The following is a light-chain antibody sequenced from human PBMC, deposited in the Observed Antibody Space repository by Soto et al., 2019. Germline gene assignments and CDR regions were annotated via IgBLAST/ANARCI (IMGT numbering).Light chain of an antibody. Sequence: QTVVTQEPSLTVSPGGTVTLTCGSSAGAVTSGHWPYWLQQKPGQAPRALIFDTNNRHSWTPARFSGSLLGGISALILSGALPEDEDDYYCSLSYSGVRVFGGGTKLTVL. CDR3: SLSYSGVRV. CDR2: DTN. J-gene: IGLJ3*02. CDR1: AGAVTSGHW. V-gene: IGLV7-46*01.